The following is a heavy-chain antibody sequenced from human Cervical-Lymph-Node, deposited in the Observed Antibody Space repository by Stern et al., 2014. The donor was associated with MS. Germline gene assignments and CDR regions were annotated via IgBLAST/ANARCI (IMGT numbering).Heavy chain of an antibody. CDR3: ARDDYYDSSGRLVY. J-gene: IGHJ4*02. CDR2: ISGSGGKT. CDR1: GFTFSNYA. D-gene: IGHD3-22*01. Sequence: VQLEESGGHLVQPGRSLTLSCAASGFTFSNYALSWVRQAPGKGLEWVSAISGSGGKTYYAGSGKGRINISRDNSMHTLYLQMNRLRVEDTAIYYCARDDYYDSSGRLVYWGQGTPVIVSS. V-gene: IGHV3-23*04.